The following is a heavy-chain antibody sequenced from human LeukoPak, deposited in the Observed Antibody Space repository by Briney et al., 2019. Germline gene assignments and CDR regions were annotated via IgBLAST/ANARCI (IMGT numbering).Heavy chain of an antibody. J-gene: IGHJ4*02. D-gene: IGHD2-2*01. CDR1: GFTFSSYG. Sequence: GGSLRLSCAASGFTFSSYGMHWVRQAPGKGLDWVAVIWYDGSNKNYADSVKGRFTISRDNSKNTLHLQMSSLRAEDTALYYCVKDRCDRTTCPEVWGQGTLVTVSS. CDR2: IWYDGSNK. CDR3: VKDRCDRTTCPEV. V-gene: IGHV3-33*06.